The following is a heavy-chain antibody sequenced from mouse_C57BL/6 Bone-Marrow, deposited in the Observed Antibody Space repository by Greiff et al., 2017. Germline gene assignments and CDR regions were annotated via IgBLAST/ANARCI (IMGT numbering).Heavy chain of an antibody. V-gene: IGHV1-64*01. J-gene: IGHJ3*01. Sequence: VKLQQPGAELVKPGASVKLSCKASGYTFTSYWMHWVKQRPGQGLEWIGMIHPNSGSTNYTEKFKSKATLTVDKSSSTAYMQLSSLTSEDSAVYYCAISYYGYDGAWFAYWGQGTLVTVSA. D-gene: IGHD2-9*01. CDR3: AISYYGYDGAWFAY. CDR2: IHPNSGST. CDR1: GYTFTSYW.